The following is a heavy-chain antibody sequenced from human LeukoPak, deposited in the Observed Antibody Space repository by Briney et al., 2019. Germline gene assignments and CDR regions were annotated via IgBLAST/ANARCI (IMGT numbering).Heavy chain of an antibody. CDR2: ISGSGGST. V-gene: IGHV3-23*01. CDR3: ARAKGVVYLDWLLFDY. CDR1: GFTFSSYA. J-gene: IGHJ4*02. Sequence: PGGSLRLSCAASGFTFSSYAMSWVRQAPGKGLEWVSAISGSGGSTYYADSVKGRFTISSDNSKNTLYLQMNSLRAEDTAVYYCARAKGVVYLDWLLFDYWGQGTLVTVSS. D-gene: IGHD3-9*01.